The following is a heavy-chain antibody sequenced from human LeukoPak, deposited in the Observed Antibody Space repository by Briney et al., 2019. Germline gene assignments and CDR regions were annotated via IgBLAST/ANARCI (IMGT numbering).Heavy chain of an antibody. V-gene: IGHV4-39*07. D-gene: IGHD1-26*01. Sequence: SETLSLTCTVSGGSISSSSYYWGWIRQPPGKGLEWIGSIYYSGSTNYSPSLKSRVTISVDTSKNQFSLRLTSVTAADTAVYYCARSGSTAHDYWGQGTLVTVSS. CDR3: ARSGSTAHDY. J-gene: IGHJ4*02. CDR2: IYYSGST. CDR1: GGSISSSSYY.